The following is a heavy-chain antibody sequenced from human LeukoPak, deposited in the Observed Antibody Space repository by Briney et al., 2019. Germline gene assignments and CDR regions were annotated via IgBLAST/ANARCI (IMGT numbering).Heavy chain of an antibody. CDR3: ARGGAILVVPFDY. V-gene: IGHV1-69*05. CDR2: IIPIFGTA. D-gene: IGHD2-2*01. CDR1: GGTFSSYA. Sequence: SVKVSCKASGGTFSSYAISWVRQAPGQGLEWMGGIIPIFGTANYAQKFQGRVTITTDESTSTAYMELSNLRSEDTAVYYCARGGAILVVPFDYWGQGTLVTVSS. J-gene: IGHJ4*02.